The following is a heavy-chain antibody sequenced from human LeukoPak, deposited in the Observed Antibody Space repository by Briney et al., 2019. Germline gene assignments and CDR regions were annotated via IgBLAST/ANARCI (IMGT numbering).Heavy chain of an antibody. CDR3: ARDKWRENYDSSGYYDY. CDR1: GFIFSSYG. CDR2: IWYDGSNK. Sequence: GRSLRLSCEASGFIFSSYGMHWVRQAPGKGLEWVAGIWYDGSNKYYADSVKGRFTISRDNSKNTLYLQMNSLRAEDTAVYYCARDKWRENYDSSGYYDYWGQGTLVTVSS. J-gene: IGHJ4*02. V-gene: IGHV3-33*01. D-gene: IGHD3-22*01.